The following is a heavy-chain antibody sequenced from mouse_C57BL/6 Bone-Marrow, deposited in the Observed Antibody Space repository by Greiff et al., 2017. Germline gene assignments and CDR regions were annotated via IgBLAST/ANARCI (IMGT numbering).Heavy chain of an antibody. CDR3: TTYDGYYAMDY. CDR2: IDPENGDT. J-gene: IGHJ4*01. CDR1: GFNIKAGY. D-gene: IGHD2-3*01. Sequence: VQLQQSGAELVRPGASVKLSCTASGFNIKAGYMHWVKQRPEQGLEWIGWIDPENGDTESASKFQGKATITADTSANTAYLQLSSLTSEDTAVYYCTTYDGYYAMDYWGQGTSVTVSS. V-gene: IGHV14-4*01.